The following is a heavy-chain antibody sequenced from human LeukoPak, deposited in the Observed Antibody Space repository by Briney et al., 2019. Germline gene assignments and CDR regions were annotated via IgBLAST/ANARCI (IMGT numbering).Heavy chain of an antibody. CDR1: GGSISSSSYY. J-gene: IGHJ4*02. D-gene: IGHD1-26*01. Sequence: SETLSLTCTVSGGSISSSSYYWGWIRQPPGKGLEWIGSIYYSGSTYYNPSLKSRVTMSVDASKNQFSLKLNSVTAADTAFYYCARVRSGSYYFDYWGQGTLVTVSS. CDR3: ARVRSGSYYFDY. V-gene: IGHV4-39*07. CDR2: IYYSGST.